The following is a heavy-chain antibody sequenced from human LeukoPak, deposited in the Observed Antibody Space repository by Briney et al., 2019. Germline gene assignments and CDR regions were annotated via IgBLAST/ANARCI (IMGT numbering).Heavy chain of an antibody. CDR3: ARDREWYYDFWSGYSYYYGMDV. Sequence: SVKVSCKASGYTFTSYGISWVRQAPGQGLEWMGGIIPIFGTANYAQKFQGRVTITADESTSTAYMELRSLRSDDTAVYYCARDREWYYDFWSGYSYYYGMDVWGQGTTVTVSS. D-gene: IGHD3-3*01. J-gene: IGHJ6*02. CDR1: GYTFTSYG. CDR2: IIPIFGTA. V-gene: IGHV1-69*13.